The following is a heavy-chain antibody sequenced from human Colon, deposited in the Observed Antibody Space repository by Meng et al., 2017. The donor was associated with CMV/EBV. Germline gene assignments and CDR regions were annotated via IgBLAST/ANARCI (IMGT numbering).Heavy chain of an antibody. J-gene: IGHJ4*02. CDR2: SYGAGPT. CDR1: GFTVTNKW. D-gene: IGHD3-9*01. CDR3: ARQVRLDGRFDY. Sequence: GDSLKISCKASGFTVTNKWMSWVRQAPGKGLEWVGVSYGAGPTDSAGAAKGRFTISRDNSKNTLFLQMNSRRPEDTGVYYCARQVRLDGRFDYWGQGTLVTVSS. V-gene: IGHV3-66*02.